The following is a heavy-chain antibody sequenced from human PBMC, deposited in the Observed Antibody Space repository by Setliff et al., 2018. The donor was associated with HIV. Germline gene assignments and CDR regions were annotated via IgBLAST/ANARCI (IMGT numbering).Heavy chain of an antibody. V-gene: IGHV1-2*06. D-gene: IGHD6-13*01. Sequence: ASVKVSCKASGYTFTSYYMHWVRQAPGQGLEWMGRINPNSGGTNHAQKFQGRVTMTRDTSSSTAYMELSRLRSDDTAVYYCARSRGPWDSSHEPGSSWFDYWGQGTLVTVSS. CDR3: ARSRGPWDSSHEPGSSWFDY. CDR2: INPNSGGT. J-gene: IGHJ4*02. CDR1: GYTFTSYY.